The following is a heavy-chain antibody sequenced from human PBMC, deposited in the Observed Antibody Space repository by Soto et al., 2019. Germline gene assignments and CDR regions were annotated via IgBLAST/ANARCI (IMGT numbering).Heavy chain of an antibody. CDR2: INVYSGNT. D-gene: IGHD4-4*01. CDR1: GYTFTSYG. Sequence: QVQLVQSGAEVKKPGASVKVSCKASGYTFTSYGINWVRQAPGQGLEWMGWINVYSGNTSYAQNFQGRVTMTRNTSISTAYMELRSLRSDDTAVYYCARGHYSATSDCLSNWGQGTLVTVSS. J-gene: IGHJ4*02. V-gene: IGHV1-8*01. CDR3: ARGHYSATSDCLSN.